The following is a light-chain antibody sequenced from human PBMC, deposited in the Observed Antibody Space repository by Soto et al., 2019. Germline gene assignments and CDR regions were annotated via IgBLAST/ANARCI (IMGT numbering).Light chain of an antibody. CDR2: VAS. J-gene: IGKJ4*01. CDR1: QSVSRSY. CDR3: QQYGSSPLT. V-gene: IGKV3-20*01. Sequence: EIVLTQSPGTLSLSPGERATLSCRASQSVSRSYLALYQQKPGQAPRLLIYVASSRATGIPDRFSGSGSGTDFPLTIRRLEPEDFAVYYCQQYGSSPLTFGGGTKVEIK.